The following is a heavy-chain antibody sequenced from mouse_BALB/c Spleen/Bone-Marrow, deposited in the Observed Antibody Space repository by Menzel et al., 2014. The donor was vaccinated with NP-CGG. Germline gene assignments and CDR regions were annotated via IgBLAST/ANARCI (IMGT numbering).Heavy chain of an antibody. D-gene: IGHD1-2*01. CDR3: ARVFTTATWGFAY. V-gene: IGHV2-9*02. Sequence: VKLVESGPGLVAPSQSLSITCTVSGFSLXSYGVHWVRQPPGKGLEWLGAIWAGGSTNYNSALMSRLSITKDNSKSQVFLEMDSLQTDDTAMYYCARVFTTATWGFAYWGQGTLVTVSA. CDR2: IWAGGST. J-gene: IGHJ3*01. CDR1: GFSLXSYG.